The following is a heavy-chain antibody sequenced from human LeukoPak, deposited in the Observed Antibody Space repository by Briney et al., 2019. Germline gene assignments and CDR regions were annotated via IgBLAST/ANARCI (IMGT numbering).Heavy chain of an antibody. J-gene: IGHJ4*02. D-gene: IGHD2-2*02. CDR1: GYDFSTYG. CDR2: IRPSNGNR. V-gene: IGHV1-18*01. Sequence: ASVKVSCRTSGYDFSTYGITWVRQAPGQGLEYMGWIRPSNGNRNYAQKVQDRVTLTTDTSTSTVYMELRSLRSDDTAVYYCARDLGSTSCYNYWGQGTLVTVSS. CDR3: ARDLGSTSCYNY.